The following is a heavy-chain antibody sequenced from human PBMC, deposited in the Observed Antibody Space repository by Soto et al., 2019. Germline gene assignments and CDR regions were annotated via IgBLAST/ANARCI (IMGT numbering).Heavy chain of an antibody. D-gene: IGHD6-13*01. V-gene: IGHV1-69*01. CDR3: ARHPTSLIAAAGAEYFQH. J-gene: IGHJ1*01. CDR1: GGSFNRHT. CDR2: IIPIFGTA. Sequence: QAPLVQSGAEVRKPGSSVRVSCKASGGSFNRHTISWVRQAPGQGLEWMGGIIPIFGTANHAQKFQGRVTIIADESTSTVYMELRSLRSDDTAVYYCARHPTSLIAAAGAEYFQHWGQGTLVTVSS.